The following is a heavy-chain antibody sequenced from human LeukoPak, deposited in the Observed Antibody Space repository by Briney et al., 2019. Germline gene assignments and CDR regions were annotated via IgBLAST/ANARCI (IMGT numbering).Heavy chain of an antibody. J-gene: IGHJ6*02. CDR1: GFTFNDYA. V-gene: IGHV3-30*02. D-gene: IGHD3-9*01. CDR3: ANRGYDILTGYWNYYYYYGMDV. CDR2: IRYDGSNK. Sequence: GGSLRLSCAASGFTFNDYAMHWVRQAPGKGLEWVAFIRYDGSNKYYADSVKGRFTISRDNSKNTLYLQMNSLRAEDTAVYYCANRGYDILTGYWNYYYYYGMDVWGQGTTVTVSS.